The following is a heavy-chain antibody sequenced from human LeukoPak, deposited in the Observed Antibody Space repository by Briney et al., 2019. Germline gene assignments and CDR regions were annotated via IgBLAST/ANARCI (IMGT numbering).Heavy chain of an antibody. CDR1: GFTFSNYG. Sequence: GGSLRLSCAASGFTFSNYGMHWVRQAPGKGLEWVAVIWYDGSNTYYAHSVKGRFTISRDNSKNTLYLQMNSLRAEDTAVYYCAKDGENWGQGTLVTVSS. CDR2: IWYDGSNT. CDR3: AKDGEN. V-gene: IGHV3-33*06. J-gene: IGHJ4*02. D-gene: IGHD3-10*01.